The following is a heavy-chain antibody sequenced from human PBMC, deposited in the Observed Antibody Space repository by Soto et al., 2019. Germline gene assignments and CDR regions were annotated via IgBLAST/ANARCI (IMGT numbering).Heavy chain of an antibody. CDR3: ARERAVLRYFDWLPGSPTWYYGMDV. CDR2: INPSGGST. Sequence: ASVKVSCKASGYTFTSYYMHWVRQAPGQGLEWMGIINPSGGSTSYAQKFQGRVTMTRDTSTSTVYMELSSLRSEDTAVYYCARERAVLRYFDWLPGSPTWYYGMDVWGQGTTVTSPQ. V-gene: IGHV1-46*01. D-gene: IGHD3-9*01. CDR1: GYTFTSYY. J-gene: IGHJ6*01.